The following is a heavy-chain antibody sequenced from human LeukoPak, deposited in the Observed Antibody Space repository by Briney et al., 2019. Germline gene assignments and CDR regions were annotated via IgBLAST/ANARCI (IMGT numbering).Heavy chain of an antibody. Sequence: PSESLSLTCTVSGVSIGSYYWSWIRQPPGKGLEWIGYIYYTGSTDYNTSLKGRATISGNTPNNQSSLKLSSVTAADTAVYYGARSFSGRGDAFDIWGQGTMVTVSS. V-gene: IGHV4-59*01. CDR3: ARSFSGRGDAFDI. J-gene: IGHJ3*02. D-gene: IGHD6-19*01. CDR1: GVSIGSYY. CDR2: IYYTGST.